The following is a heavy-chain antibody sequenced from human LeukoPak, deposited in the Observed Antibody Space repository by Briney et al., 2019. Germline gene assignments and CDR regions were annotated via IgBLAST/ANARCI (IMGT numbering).Heavy chain of an antibody. V-gene: IGHV3-33*06. CDR1: GFTFSSYG. D-gene: IGHD4-17*01. Sequence: GGSLRLSCAASGFTFSSYGMHWVRQAPGKRLEWVAVIWYDGSNKYYADSVKGRFTISRDNSKNTLYLQMNSLRAEDTAVYYCAKVGDGQAFDYWGQGTLVTVSS. J-gene: IGHJ4*02. CDR3: AKVGDGQAFDY. CDR2: IWYDGSNK.